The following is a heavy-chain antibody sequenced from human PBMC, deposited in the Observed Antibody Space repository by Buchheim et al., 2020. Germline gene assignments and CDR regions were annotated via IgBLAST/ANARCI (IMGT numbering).Heavy chain of an antibody. Sequence: EVQLLESGGGLVQPGGSLRLSCVASGITFSDYAMSWVRQAPGKGLEWVSAISGSGGDTYFADSVKGRFTISRDNSKNQLYLGMTSLRAEDTAVYYCAKSKNWNREDYFDYWGQGTL. D-gene: IGHD1-1*01. CDR1: GITFSDYA. J-gene: IGHJ4*02. CDR2: ISGSGGDT. V-gene: IGHV3-23*01. CDR3: AKSKNWNREDYFDY.